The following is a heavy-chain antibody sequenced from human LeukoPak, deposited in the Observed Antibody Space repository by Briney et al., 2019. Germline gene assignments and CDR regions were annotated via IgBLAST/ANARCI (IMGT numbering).Heavy chain of an antibody. CDR1: GSTFSSYS. V-gene: IGHV3-48*01. CDR3: ARDGYCSSTSCLDI. D-gene: IGHD2-2*03. J-gene: IGHJ3*02. CDR2: IDIRSTTI. Sequence: GGSLRLSCAASGSTFSSYSMNWVRQAPGKGLEWVSYIDIRSTTIYYAESVKGRLTISRDNAKNSLYLQMNSLRAEDTAVYYCARDGYCSSTSCLDIWGQGTMVTVSS.